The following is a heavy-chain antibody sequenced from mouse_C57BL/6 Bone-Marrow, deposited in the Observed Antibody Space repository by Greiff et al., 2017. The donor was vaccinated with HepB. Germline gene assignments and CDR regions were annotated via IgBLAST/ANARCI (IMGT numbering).Heavy chain of an antibody. V-gene: IGHV1-75*01. CDR2: IFPGGGST. CDR3: AREGRLRGCYYAMDY. CDR1: GYTFTDYY. J-gene: IGHJ4*01. Sequence: QVQLQQSGPGLVKPGASVKLSCKASGYTFTDYYITWVKQSPGQGLEWIGWIFPGGGSTYYNEKFKGQATLAGDKASSTAYMLLSSLTSEDSAVYYCAREGRLRGCYYAMDYGGQGTTVTVAA.